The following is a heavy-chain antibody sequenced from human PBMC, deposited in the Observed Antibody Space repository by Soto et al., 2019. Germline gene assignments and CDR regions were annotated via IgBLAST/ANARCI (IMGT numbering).Heavy chain of an antibody. D-gene: IGHD2-15*01. CDR3: ASELVVVAANHDAFDV. V-gene: IGHV3-53*01. J-gene: IGHJ3*01. Sequence: EVQLAESGGGLIQPGGSLRLSCAASGFTVSGNYMSWVRQAPGKGLEWVSIIYSGDNTYYADSVKGRFTISRDNSKNTLDLQMNSLRVEDTAVYYCASELVVVAANHDAFDVWGQGTMVIVSS. CDR2: IYSGDNT. CDR1: GFTVSGNY.